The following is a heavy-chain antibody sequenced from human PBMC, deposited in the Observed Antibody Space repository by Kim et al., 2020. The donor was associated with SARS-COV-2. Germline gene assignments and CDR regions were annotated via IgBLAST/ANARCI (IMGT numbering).Heavy chain of an antibody. Sequence: ASVKVSCKASGYKFNTYGITWVRQAPGQGLEWMGWINIYNGVTAYAQKLQGRVTMTADTSTNTAYMELRSLRSDDTAIYYCARVDWLCSGGSCYGDYWG. J-gene: IGHJ4*03. D-gene: IGHD2-15*01. CDR1: GYKFNTYG. V-gene: IGHV1-18*01. CDR3: ARVDWLCSGGSCYGDY. CDR2: INIYNGVT.